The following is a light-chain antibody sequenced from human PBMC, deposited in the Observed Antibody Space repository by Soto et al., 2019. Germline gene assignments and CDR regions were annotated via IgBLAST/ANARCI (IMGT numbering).Light chain of an antibody. J-gene: IGLJ2*01. CDR2: NNN. Sequence: QSALTQPPSVSGAPGQRVTISCTGSSSNIGAGSDVHWYQQLPGTAPKLLISNNNNRPSGVPDRFSGSKSGTSASLAITGLQAEDEADYYCQSYDTILRGVVFGGGTKVTVL. CDR3: QSYDTILRGVV. V-gene: IGLV1-40*01. CDR1: SSNIGAGSD.